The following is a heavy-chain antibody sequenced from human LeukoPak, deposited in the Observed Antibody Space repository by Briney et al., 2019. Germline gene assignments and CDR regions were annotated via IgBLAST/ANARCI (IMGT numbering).Heavy chain of an antibody. D-gene: IGHD3-9*01. CDR3: ARGPDYDILADYFDY. CDR2: ISGSGGRT. V-gene: IGHV3-23*01. CDR1: GFTFSSYV. J-gene: IGHJ4*02. Sequence: GGSLRLSCAASGFTFSSYVMSWVRKAPGKGLEWVPAISGSGGRTYYADSVKGRFAISRDNSKNTLFLQMNSLRPEDTAVYYCARGPDYDILADYFDYWGQGTLVTVSS.